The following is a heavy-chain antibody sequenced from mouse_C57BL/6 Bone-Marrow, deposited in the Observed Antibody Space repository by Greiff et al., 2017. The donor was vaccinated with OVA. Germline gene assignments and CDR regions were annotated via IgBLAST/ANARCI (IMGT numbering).Heavy chain of an antibody. V-gene: IGHV1-69*01. D-gene: IGHD1-1*01. J-gene: IGHJ2*01. CDR3: ARWTTVAVDY. CDR1: GYTFTSYW. CDR2: IDPSDSYT. Sequence: QVQLQQPGAELVMPGASVKLSCKASGYTFTSYWMHWVKQRPGQGLEWIGEIDPSDSYTNYNQKFKGKSTLTVDKSSSTAYMQLSSLTSEDSAVYYCARWTTVAVDYWGQGTTLTVSS.